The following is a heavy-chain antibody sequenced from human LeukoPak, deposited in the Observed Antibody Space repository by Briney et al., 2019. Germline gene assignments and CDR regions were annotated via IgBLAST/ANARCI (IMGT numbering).Heavy chain of an antibody. CDR2: INWNGGST. V-gene: IGHV3-20*04. CDR1: GFTFGDYG. D-gene: IGHD6-19*01. J-gene: IGHJ4*02. CDR3: ARVGVAGHPGY. Sequence: GGSLRLSCAASGFTFGDYGMSWVRQAPGKGLEWVSGINWNGGSTGYADSVKGRFTISRDNAKNSLYLQMNSLRAEDTALYYCARVGVAGHPGYWGQGTLVTVSS.